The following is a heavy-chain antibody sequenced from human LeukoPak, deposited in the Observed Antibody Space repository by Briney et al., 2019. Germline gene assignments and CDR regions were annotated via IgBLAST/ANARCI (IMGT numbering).Heavy chain of an antibody. CDR1: GFTFSHYN. V-gene: IGHV3-21*01. CDR2: INRNSDHI. CDR3: ARVDLGPVCFFFYNMDV. Sequence: GGSLRLSCAGSGFTFSHYNMNWVRQAPGKGLEWVSSINRNSDHIYYADSMKGRFTTSRDNAKNSLYLQIHNLRAEDTAVYYCARVDLGPVCFFFYNMDVWGKGTTVIVSS. J-gene: IGHJ6*03. D-gene: IGHD2-21*01.